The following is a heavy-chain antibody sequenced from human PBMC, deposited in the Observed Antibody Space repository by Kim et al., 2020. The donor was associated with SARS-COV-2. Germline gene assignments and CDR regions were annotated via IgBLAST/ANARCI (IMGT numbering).Heavy chain of an antibody. J-gene: IGHJ4*02. V-gene: IGHV3-73*01. D-gene: IGHD6-13*01. Sequence: TAYAASGKGRFTNSRDNSENTAYLQKNRLKAEDTAVYYCTRSIAAVGDFWGQGTLVTVSS. CDR3: TRSIAAVGDF. CDR2: T.